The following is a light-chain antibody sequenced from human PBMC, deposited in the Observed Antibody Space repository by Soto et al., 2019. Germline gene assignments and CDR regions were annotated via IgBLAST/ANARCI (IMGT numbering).Light chain of an antibody. J-gene: IGKJ4*01. V-gene: IGKV1-27*01. CDR3: QNYDSAPQLT. CDR1: QGISNY. Sequence: DIQMTQSPSSLSASVGDRVTITCRASQGISNYLAWYQQKPGKVPKLLIYAASTLQSGVPSRFSGSGSGTDFTLTINSLHPEDVATYYCQNYDSAPQLTFGGGTKVEIK. CDR2: AAS.